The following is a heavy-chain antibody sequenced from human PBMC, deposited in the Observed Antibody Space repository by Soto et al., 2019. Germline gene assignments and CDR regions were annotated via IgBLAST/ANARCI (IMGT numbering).Heavy chain of an antibody. CDR1: GGSISSGGYY. Sequence: QVQLQESGPGLVKPSQTLSLTCTVSGGSISSGGYYWSWIRQHPGKGLEWIGYIYYSGSTYYNPSIKSSVTISVETSKNLFSLKLSSVTAADTAVYYCARDAPDLSGGAFDIWGQGTMVTVSS. CDR3: ARDAPDLSGGAFDI. J-gene: IGHJ3*02. CDR2: IYYSGST. V-gene: IGHV4-31*03.